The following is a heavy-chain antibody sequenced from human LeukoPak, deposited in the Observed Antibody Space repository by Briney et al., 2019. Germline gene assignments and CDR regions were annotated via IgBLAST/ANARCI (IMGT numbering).Heavy chain of an antibody. V-gene: IGHV3-23*01. J-gene: IGHJ3*01. CDR2: ISGSGGST. Sequence: GGSLRLSCAASGFTLSSYAMSWVRQAPGKGLEWVSAISGSGGSTYYADSVKGRFTISRDNSKNTLYLQMNSLRAEDTAVYYCSKEGYSSSWYTWGEGTMVTVSS. CDR3: SKEGYSSSWYT. CDR1: GFTLSSYA. D-gene: IGHD6-13*01.